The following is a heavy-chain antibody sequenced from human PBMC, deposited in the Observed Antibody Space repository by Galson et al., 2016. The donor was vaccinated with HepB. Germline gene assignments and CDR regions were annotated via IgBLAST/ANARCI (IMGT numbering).Heavy chain of an antibody. J-gene: IGHJ5*02. CDR2: ICGSSDSK. V-gene: IGHV3-23*01. CDR3: AKKWVVEGVTDYFDA. D-gene: IGHD2-15*01. Sequence: SLRLSCAASGFSFSSYAMTWVRQTPGKGLEWVVSICGSSDSKTYADSVEGRFTISRDNSKNKLYPQMNSLTAEDTAIYYCAKKWVVEGVTDYFDAWGQGTLVTVSS. CDR1: GFSFSSYA.